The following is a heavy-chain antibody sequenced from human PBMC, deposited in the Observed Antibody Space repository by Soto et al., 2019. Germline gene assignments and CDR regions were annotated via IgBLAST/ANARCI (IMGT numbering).Heavy chain of an antibody. CDR1: GYTFTNNV. J-gene: IGHJ5*02. CDR2: MNPNSGNT. CDR3: AGVRGPYCGGDCYPPAASWFDP. Sequence: ASVKVSCKASGYTFTNNVINWVRQAPGQGLEWMGWMNPNSGNTGYAQKFQGRVTMTRNTSIRTAYIDLSSLSSDDTAVYYCAGVRGPYCGGDCYPPAASWFDPWGQGTLVTVSS. V-gene: IGHV1-8*01. D-gene: IGHD2-21*02.